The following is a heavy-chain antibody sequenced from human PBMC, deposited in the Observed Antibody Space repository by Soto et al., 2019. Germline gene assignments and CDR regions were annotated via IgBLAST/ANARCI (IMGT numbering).Heavy chain of an antibody. CDR1: SSSISSSNW. D-gene: IGHD6-19*01. CDR2: IYHSGST. CDR3: ARGGIAVAGGLDY. Sequence: QVQLQESGPGLVKPSGTLSLTCAVSSSSISSSNWWSWVRQPPGNGLEWLGEIYHSGSTNYNPSLKSRVTISVDQSKNLFSLNLRSVAAADTAVYYCARGGIAVAGGLDYWGQGTLVTVSS. J-gene: IGHJ4*02. V-gene: IGHV4-4*02.